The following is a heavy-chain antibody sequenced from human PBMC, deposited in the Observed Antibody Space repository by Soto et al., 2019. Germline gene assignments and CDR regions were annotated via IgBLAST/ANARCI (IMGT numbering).Heavy chain of an antibody. V-gene: IGHV3-30-3*01. CDR1: GFTFSSYA. J-gene: IGHJ6*02. D-gene: IGHD5-18*01. Sequence: QVQLVESGGGVVQPGRSLRLSCAASGFTFSSYAMHWVRQAPGKGLEWVAVISYDGSNKYYADSVKGRFTISRDNSKNPLYRKMNSVRAEDTVVYYCARDTGGYSYLGPTGVMDVWGQGTTVTVSS. CDR2: ISYDGSNK. CDR3: ARDTGGYSYLGPTGVMDV.